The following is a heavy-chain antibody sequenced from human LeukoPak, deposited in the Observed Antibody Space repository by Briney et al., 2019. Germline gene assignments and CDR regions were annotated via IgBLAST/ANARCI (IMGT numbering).Heavy chain of an antibody. V-gene: IGHV4-59*12. CDR1: GGSISSYY. CDR3: AGAYDSSGYYSSAFDI. CDR2: IYYSGST. D-gene: IGHD3-22*01. J-gene: IGHJ3*02. Sequence: SETLSLTCTVSGGSISSYYWSWIRQPPGKGLEWKGLEWIGYIYYSGSTNYNPSLKSRVTISVDTSKNEFSLKLSSVTAADTAVYYCAGAYDSSGYYSSAFDIWGQGTMVTVSS.